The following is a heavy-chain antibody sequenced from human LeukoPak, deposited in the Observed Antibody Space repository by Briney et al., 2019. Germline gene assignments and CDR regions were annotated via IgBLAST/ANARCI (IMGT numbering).Heavy chain of an antibody. Sequence: GGSLRLSCAASGFTFSSYEMHWVRQAPGKGLEWVSYISSSGSTIYYADSVKGRFTISRDNAKNSLYLQMNSLRAEDTAVYYCARTVATHAWSQNYYYMDVWGKGTTVTISS. CDR3: ARTVATHAWSQNYYYMDV. J-gene: IGHJ6*03. CDR1: GFTFSSYE. D-gene: IGHD3-16*01. CDR2: ISSSGSTI. V-gene: IGHV3-48*03.